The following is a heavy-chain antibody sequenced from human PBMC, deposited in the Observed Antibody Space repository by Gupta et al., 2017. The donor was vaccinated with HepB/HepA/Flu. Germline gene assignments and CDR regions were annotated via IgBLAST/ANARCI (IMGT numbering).Heavy chain of an antibody. CDR2: DWDDEK. V-gene: IGHV2-70*04. Sequence: DWDDEKFYSTSLKTRLTISKDTSKNLVVLTMTNMDPVDTATYYCARMRSVGNGMDVWGQGTTVTVSS. D-gene: IGHD2-15*01. CDR3: ARMRSVGNGMDV. J-gene: IGHJ6*02.